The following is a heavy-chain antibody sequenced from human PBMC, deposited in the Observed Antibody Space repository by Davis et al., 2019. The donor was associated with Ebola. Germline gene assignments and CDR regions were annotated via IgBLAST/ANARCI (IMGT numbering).Heavy chain of an antibody. CDR2: ISSSSSTI. CDR3: ARAWVNSYDSSGYYYDY. V-gene: IGHV3-48*02. CDR1: GFTFTRYS. D-gene: IGHD3-22*01. Sequence: PGGSLRLSCAASGFTFTRYSMNWVRQAPGKGLEWVSYISSSSSTIYYADSVKGRFTISRDNAKNSLYLQMNSLRDEDTAVYFCARAWVNSYDSSGYYYDYWGQGTLVTVSS. J-gene: IGHJ4*02.